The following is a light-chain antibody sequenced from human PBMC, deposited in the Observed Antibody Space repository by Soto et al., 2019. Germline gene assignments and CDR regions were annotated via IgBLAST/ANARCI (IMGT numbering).Light chain of an antibody. Sequence: QSVLTQPRSVSGSPGQSVAISCTGTSSDVGSYKYVSWYQQHPGKAPKLMIYDVTKRPSGVPDRFSASKSGNTASLTISGLQAEDEADYYCCSYAGSYILVFGGGTKVTVL. CDR1: SSDVGSYKY. J-gene: IGLJ3*02. CDR2: DVT. V-gene: IGLV2-11*01. CDR3: CSYAGSYILV.